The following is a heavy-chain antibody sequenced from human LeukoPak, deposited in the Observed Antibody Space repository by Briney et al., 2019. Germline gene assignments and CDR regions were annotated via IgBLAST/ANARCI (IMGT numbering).Heavy chain of an antibody. V-gene: IGHV3-30*03. Sequence: PGGSLRLSCAASGFTFRNYGMHWVRQAPGKGLEWVSIISYDGNNKYYADSVKGRFTISRDNSKSTLYLQMNSLRTEDTAVYFCATLRYGSGSYYADYWGQGTLVTVSS. CDR1: GFTFRNYG. CDR3: ATLRYGSGSYYADY. D-gene: IGHD3-10*01. CDR2: ISYDGNNK. J-gene: IGHJ4*02.